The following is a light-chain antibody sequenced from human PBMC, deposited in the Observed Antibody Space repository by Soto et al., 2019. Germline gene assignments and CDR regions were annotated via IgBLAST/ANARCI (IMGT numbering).Light chain of an antibody. J-gene: IGKJ4*01. CDR2: DAS. V-gene: IGKV1-5*01. CDR3: QQYNSYPLT. Sequence: GDRVTITCRASQSITTFLAWYQQKPGKAPQILIYDASKLEPGVPSRLSGGGSGTEFTLTISSLQPDDIATYYSQQYNSYPLTFGGGTKV. CDR1: QSITTF.